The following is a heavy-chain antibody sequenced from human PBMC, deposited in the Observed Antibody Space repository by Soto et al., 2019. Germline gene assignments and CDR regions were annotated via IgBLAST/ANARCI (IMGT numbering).Heavy chain of an antibody. V-gene: IGHV4-59*08. CDR1: GGSFSGYI. Sequence: PSETLSLTCDVYGGSFSGYIWTWIRQPPGKGLEWIGYISYSGNTNYNPSLKSRVTISVDTSKNQFSLRLSSVTAADTAVYYCARHQYYYDGLDVWGQGTTVTVSS. D-gene: IGHD3-22*01. CDR3: ARHQYYYDGLDV. CDR2: ISYSGNT. J-gene: IGHJ6*02.